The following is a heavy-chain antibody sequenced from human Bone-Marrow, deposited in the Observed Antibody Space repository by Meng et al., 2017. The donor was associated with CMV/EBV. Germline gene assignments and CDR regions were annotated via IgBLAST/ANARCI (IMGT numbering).Heavy chain of an antibody. CDR3: ARVHWGSEVRFDY. V-gene: IGHV1-18*01. D-gene: IGHD7-27*01. J-gene: IGHJ4*02. CDR1: GYRFSDFG. Sequence: ASVKVSCKASGYRFSDFGFAWVRQAPGQGLEWMGWISAYNGNTNYAQKLQGRVTMTTDTSTSTAYMELRSLRSDDTAVYYWARVHWGSEVRFDYWGQGTLVTVSS. CDR2: ISAYNGNT.